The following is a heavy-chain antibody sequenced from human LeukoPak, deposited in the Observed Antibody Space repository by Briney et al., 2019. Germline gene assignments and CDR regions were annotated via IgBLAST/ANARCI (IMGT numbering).Heavy chain of an antibody. D-gene: IGHD3-22*01. Sequence: GGSLRLSCAASGFTFSSYSMNWVRQAPGKGLEWVSSISSSSSYIYYADSVKGRFTISRDNSKNTLYLQMNSLRAEDTAVYYCARYYYDSSGYEFDYWGQGTLVTVSS. J-gene: IGHJ4*02. V-gene: IGHV3-21*01. CDR1: GFTFSSYS. CDR3: ARYYYDSSGYEFDY. CDR2: ISSSSSYI.